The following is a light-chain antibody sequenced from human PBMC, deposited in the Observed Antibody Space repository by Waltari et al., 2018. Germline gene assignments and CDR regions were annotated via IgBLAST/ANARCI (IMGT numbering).Light chain of an antibody. Sequence: ELVLTQSPRTLSLSRGERATISCRASQSVSSSFLSWYQQKPGQAPRLLIYGASSRATSIPDRFSGSGSGTDFTLTISRLEPEDFAVYYCQQYGSSPRTFGQGTKVEIK. V-gene: IGKV3-20*01. CDR3: QQYGSSPRT. CDR2: GAS. CDR1: QSVSSSF. J-gene: IGKJ1*01.